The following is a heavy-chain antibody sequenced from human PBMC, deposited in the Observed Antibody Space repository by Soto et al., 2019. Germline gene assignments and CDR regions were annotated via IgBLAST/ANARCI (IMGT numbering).Heavy chain of an antibody. V-gene: IGHV3-74*01. J-gene: IGHJ4*02. CDR2: IKSDGSGT. CDR1: GFTFSSYW. CDR3: ARGDGDYYDGNGYLGRY. D-gene: IGHD3-22*01. Sequence: EVQLVESGGGLVQPGGSLRLSCAASGFTFSSYWMHWVRQAPGKGLVWVSRIKSDGSGTSYADSVKGRLTISRDNAKNPLYLQMNSLRAEDTAVYYCARGDGDYYDGNGYLGRYWGQGTLVTVSS.